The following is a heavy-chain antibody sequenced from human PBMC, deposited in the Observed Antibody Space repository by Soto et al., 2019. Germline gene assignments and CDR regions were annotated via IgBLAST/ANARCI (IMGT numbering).Heavy chain of an antibody. J-gene: IGHJ5*02. CDR1: GFRFSTHA. Sequence: EVQLLESGGGLVQPGGSLRLSCAASGFRFSTHAVSWVRQAPGKGLEWVSAISGSGGNTYYADSVKGRFTISRDNSKNTLFLQMNSLSADDTAVYYCAKGSVGIFGVVHNWFDPWGQGTLVIVSS. CDR2: ISGSGGNT. V-gene: IGHV3-23*01. CDR3: AKGSVGIFGVVHNWFDP. D-gene: IGHD3-3*01.